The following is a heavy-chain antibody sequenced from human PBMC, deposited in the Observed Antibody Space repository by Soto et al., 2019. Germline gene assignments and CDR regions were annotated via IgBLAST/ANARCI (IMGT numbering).Heavy chain of an antibody. D-gene: IGHD2-15*01. V-gene: IGHV5-51*01. CDR3: ARHLADTNNYYYYYGMDV. CDR2: IYPGDSDT. J-gene: IGHJ6*02. CDR1: GYSFTSYW. Sequence: XDSLKISCKGSGYSFTSYWIGLVLQMPGKGLEWMGIIYPGDSDTRYSPSFQGQVTISADKSISTAYLQWSSLKASDTAMYYCARHLADTNNYYYYYGMDVWGQGTTVTVSS.